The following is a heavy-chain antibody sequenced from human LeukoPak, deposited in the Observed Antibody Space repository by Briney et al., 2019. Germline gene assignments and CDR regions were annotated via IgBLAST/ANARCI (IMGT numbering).Heavy chain of an antibody. CDR2: INHSGST. D-gene: IGHD3/OR15-3a*01. Sequence: PSETLSLTCAVYGGSFSGYYWSWIRQPPGKGLEWIGEINHSGSTNYNPSLKSRVTISVDTSKNQFSLKLSSVTAADTAVYYCAREARTYWFDPWGQGTLVTVYS. CDR1: GGSFSGYY. V-gene: IGHV4-34*01. J-gene: IGHJ5*02. CDR3: AREARTYWFDP.